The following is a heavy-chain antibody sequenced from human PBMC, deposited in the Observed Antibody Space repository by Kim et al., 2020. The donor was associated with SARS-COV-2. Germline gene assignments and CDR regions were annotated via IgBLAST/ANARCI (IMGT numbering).Heavy chain of an antibody. D-gene: IGHD3-10*01. Sequence: SETLSLTCGVYGGSFTGYYWSWIRQPPGKGLEWIGEISHSGSINYNPSLKSRVTMSVDTSKIQFSLKLSSVTAADTAVYYCARGPGSHYADYWGQGTLVTVSS. CDR2: ISHSGSI. CDR3: ARGPGSHYADY. V-gene: IGHV4-34*01. J-gene: IGHJ4*02. CDR1: GGSFTGYY.